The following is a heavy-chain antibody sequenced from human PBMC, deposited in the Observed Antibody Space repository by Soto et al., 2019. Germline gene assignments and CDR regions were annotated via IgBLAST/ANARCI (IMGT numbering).Heavy chain of an antibody. V-gene: IGHV3-74*01. J-gene: IGHJ6*02. Sequence: GGSLRLSCAASEFTFSGRSVHWVRQAPGKGLVWVSGIDKVGTDSTYADSVKGRFTSSRDNAKNTVYLQMNSLRAEDTAVYYCAREMGTNYYYYYGMDVWGQGTTVTVSS. CDR1: EFTFSGRS. CDR2: IDKVGTDS. CDR3: AREMGTNYYYYYGMDV. D-gene: IGHD7-27*01.